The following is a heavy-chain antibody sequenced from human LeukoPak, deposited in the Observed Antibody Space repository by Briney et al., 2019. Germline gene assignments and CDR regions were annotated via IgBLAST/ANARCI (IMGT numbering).Heavy chain of an antibody. CDR3: AKWYYDILTGYYDLDY. Sequence: PGGSLRLSCAASGFTFSSYAMIWVRQAPGKELEWVSAISGSGGSTYYADSVKGRFTISRDNPKNTLYLQMNSLRAEDTAVYYCAKWYYDILTGYYDLDYWGQGTLVTVSS. CDR2: ISGSGGST. CDR1: GFTFSSYA. J-gene: IGHJ4*02. V-gene: IGHV3-23*01. D-gene: IGHD3-9*01.